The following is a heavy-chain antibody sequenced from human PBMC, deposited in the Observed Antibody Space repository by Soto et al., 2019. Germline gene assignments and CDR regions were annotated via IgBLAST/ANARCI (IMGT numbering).Heavy chain of an antibody. CDR3: ARRGGRKAFDY. J-gene: IGHJ4*02. CDR2: IGTAGDT. D-gene: IGHD3-10*01. CDR1: GFTFSSYD. Sequence: EVQLVESGGGLVQPGGSLRLSCAASGFTFSSYDMHWVRQATGKGLEWVSAIGTAGDTYYPGSVKGRFTISRENAKNSLYLQMNSLRAEDTAVYYCARRGGRKAFDYWGQGTLVTVSS. V-gene: IGHV3-13*01.